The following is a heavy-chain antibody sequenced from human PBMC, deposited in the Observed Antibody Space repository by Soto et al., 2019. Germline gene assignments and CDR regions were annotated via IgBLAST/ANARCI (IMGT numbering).Heavy chain of an antibody. V-gene: IGHV3-15*07. CDR3: TADLPSSSAWAKDH. Sequence: PGGSLRLSCAASGFTFDLAWMNWVRQAPGKGLEWLARIKRNVDGATTEYTAPVKDRFTISRDNSKATVYLHMNSLKIEDTGVYYCTADLPSSSAWAKDHGGQGTLVTVSS. D-gene: IGHD6-19*01. CDR2: IKRNVDGATT. CDR1: GFTFDLAW. J-gene: IGHJ4*02.